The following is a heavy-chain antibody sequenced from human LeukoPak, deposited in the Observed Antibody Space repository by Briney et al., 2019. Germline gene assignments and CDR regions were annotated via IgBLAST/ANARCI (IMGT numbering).Heavy chain of an antibody. CDR1: GFTFRTYG. Sequence: GESLRLSCAASGFTFRTYGMHWVRQAPGKGLEWVAFIRFDGSKTYYADSVTGRFTISRDNSRNTVHLQMSSLRTEDTADYYCAKLSGYTNPMHYWGQGALVTVSS. V-gene: IGHV3-30*02. J-gene: IGHJ4*02. CDR2: IRFDGSKT. D-gene: IGHD3-10*01. CDR3: AKLSGYTNPMHY.